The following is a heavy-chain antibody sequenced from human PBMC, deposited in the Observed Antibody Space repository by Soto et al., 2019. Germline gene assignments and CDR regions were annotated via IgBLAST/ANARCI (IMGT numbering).Heavy chain of an antibody. CDR3: TRDTFGARDY. V-gene: IGHV1-69*13. CDR1: GGTFSSYA. CDR2: IIPIFGTA. Sequence: ASVKVSCKASGGTFSSYAISWVRQAPGQGLEWMGGIIPIFGTANYAQKFQGRVTITADESTSTAYMELNSLRVDDTAVYFCTRDTFGARDYWGQGTLVTVSS. J-gene: IGHJ4*02. D-gene: IGHD2-15*01.